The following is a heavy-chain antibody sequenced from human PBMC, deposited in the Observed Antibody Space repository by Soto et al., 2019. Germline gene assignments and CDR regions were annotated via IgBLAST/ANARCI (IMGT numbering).Heavy chain of an antibody. CDR1: GTSISSYY. Sequence: VQLQESGPGLVKPSETLSLTCTVSGTSISSYYWSWIRQPPGKGLEWIANIQYSGTTNYNPSLASGVILSVDTSKNQFSLKMTSVTAANRAMYFCARYNSYDIDYRGRGTLVTISS. CDR3: ARYNSYDIDY. J-gene: IGHJ4*02. V-gene: IGHV4-59*01. D-gene: IGHD1-1*01. CDR2: IQYSGTT.